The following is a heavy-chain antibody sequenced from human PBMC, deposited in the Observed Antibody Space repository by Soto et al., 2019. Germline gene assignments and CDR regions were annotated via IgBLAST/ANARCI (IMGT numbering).Heavy chain of an antibody. D-gene: IGHD6-13*01. CDR2: ISAYNGNT. Sequence: ASVKVSWKASGYTLTSYGISWVRQAPGQGLEWMGWISAYNGNTNYAQKLQGRVTMTTDTSTSTAYMELRSLRSDDTAVYYCARDVPVAAANWFDPWGQGTLVTVSS. V-gene: IGHV1-18*01. CDR1: GYTLTSYG. J-gene: IGHJ5*02. CDR3: ARDVPVAAANWFDP.